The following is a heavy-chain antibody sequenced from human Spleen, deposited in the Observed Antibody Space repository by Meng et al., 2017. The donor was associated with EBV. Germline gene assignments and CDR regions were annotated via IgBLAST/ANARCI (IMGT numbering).Heavy chain of an antibody. D-gene: IGHD6-13*01. CDR3: ARTYSSSIYYFDS. CDR2: IYHSGST. J-gene: IGHJ4*02. CDR1: GGSINSGNW. V-gene: IGHV4-4*02. Sequence: QVQRQGSGSELMKPSGTLSLICAVSGGSINSGNWWNWVRQPPGKGLEWIGEIYHSGSTNYNPSLESRVTISVDKSKNQFSLKLSSVTAADTAVYYCARTYSSSIYYFDSWGPGTLVTVSS.